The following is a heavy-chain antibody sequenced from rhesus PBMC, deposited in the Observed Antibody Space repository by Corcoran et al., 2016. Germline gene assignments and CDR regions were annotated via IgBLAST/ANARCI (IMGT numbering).Heavy chain of an antibody. D-gene: IGHD6-31*01. J-gene: IGHJ4*01. Sequence: VQLVESGGGLVKHGGSLRLYCADPGVSFSDYSMYWVRQATGKGLEWVSGIRYPGRTTSSADPVKGRFTISRDNAKTTLYLQMDSLRAEDTAVYYFARGPPPSSGWYFDYWSQGFLVTVSS. CDR3: ARGPPPSSGWYFDY. CDR1: GVSFSDYS. V-gene: IGHV3S18*01. CDR2: IRYPGRTT.